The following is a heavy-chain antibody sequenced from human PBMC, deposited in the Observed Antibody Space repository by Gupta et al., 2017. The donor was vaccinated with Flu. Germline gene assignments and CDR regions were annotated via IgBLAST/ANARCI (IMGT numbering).Heavy chain of an antibody. Sequence: QLQLQESGPGLVKPSETLSLTCTVSGGSISSSSYYWGWIRQPPGKGLEWIGSIYYSGSTYYNPSLKSRVTISVDTSKNQFSLKLSSVTAADTAVYYCASQDHRYYYGSGDHHPYSDGNDYWGQGTLVTVSS. D-gene: IGHD3-10*01. J-gene: IGHJ4*02. V-gene: IGHV4-39*01. CDR3: ASQDHRYYYGSGDHHPYSDGNDY. CDR1: GGSISSSSYY. CDR2: IYYSGST.